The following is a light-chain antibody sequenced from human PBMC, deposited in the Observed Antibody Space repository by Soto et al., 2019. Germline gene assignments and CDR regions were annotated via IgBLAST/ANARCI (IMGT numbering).Light chain of an antibody. J-gene: IGKJ5*01. CDR2: KAS. V-gene: IGKV1-5*03. Sequence: DIQMTQSPSTLSASVGDRVTITCRASQNIDIWLSWYQQKPGKAPKLLIYKASSLESGVPSRFSGSGSGTEFTLTINSLQPDDFATYYCQQYNSYSPITFGQGTRLEIK. CDR3: QQYNSYSPIT. CDR1: QNIDIW.